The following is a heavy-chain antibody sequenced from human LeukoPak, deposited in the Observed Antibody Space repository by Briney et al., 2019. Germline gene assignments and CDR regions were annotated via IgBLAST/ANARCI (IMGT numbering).Heavy chain of an antibody. CDR2: ISGSGGST. V-gene: IGHV3-23*01. J-gene: IGHJ4*02. CDR1: GFTFSSYG. CDR3: AKDLGDYGDYQSGGHFDY. Sequence: GGSLRLSCAASGFTFSSYGMSWVRQAPGKGLEWVSAISGSGGSTYYADSVKGRFTISRDNSKNTLYLQMNSLRAEDTAVYYCAKDLGDYGDYQSGGHFDYWGQGTLVTVSS. D-gene: IGHD4-17*01.